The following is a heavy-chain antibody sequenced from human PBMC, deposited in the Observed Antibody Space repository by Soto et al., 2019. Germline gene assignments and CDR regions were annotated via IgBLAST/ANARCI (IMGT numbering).Heavy chain of an antibody. J-gene: IGHJ4*02. CDR3: AKDRYSGTYPTDFDY. CDR1: GFTFSSYG. D-gene: IGHD1-26*01. Sequence: QVQLVQSGGGVVQPGRSLRLSWAGSGFTFSSYGIHWVRQAPGKGLEWVALISYDGGNEKYTESVKDRFTISRDDSHNVAYLQMSSLRTEDTAMYYCAKDRYSGTYPTDFDYWGQGSLVTVSS. V-gene: IGHV3-30*18. CDR2: ISYDGGNE.